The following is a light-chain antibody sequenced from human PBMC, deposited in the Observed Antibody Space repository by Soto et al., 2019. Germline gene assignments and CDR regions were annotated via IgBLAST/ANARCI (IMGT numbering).Light chain of an antibody. J-gene: IGLJ3*02. CDR2: DTS. Sequence: QAVVTQEPSLSVSPGGTVTLTCGSSTGAATSGHYPYWFQQKPGQAPRTLIYDTSNKQSWTPVRFSGSLLGGKAALTLSGAQPEDEAEYYCLLTYIDAWVFGGGTKLTVL. V-gene: IGLV7-46*01. CDR1: TGAATSGHY. CDR3: LLTYIDAWV.